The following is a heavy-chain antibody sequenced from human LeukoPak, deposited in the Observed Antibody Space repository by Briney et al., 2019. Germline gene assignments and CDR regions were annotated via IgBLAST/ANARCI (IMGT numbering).Heavy chain of an antibody. V-gene: IGHV1-18*04. J-gene: IGHJ4*02. CDR1: GYIFTTHY. CDR2: ISPYNGNT. CDR3: ARAGSGSGWYFDY. D-gene: IGHD6-19*01. Sequence: ASVRVSCKASGYIFTTHYMHWIRQVPGQGLEWMGWISPYNGNTRYAQKFQGRVAMTTDTSTTTAYMELRGLRFNDTAVYYCARAGSGSGWYFDYWGQGTLVTVSS.